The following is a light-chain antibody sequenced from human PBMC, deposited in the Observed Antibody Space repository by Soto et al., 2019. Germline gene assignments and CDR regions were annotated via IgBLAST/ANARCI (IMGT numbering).Light chain of an antibody. CDR3: CSYAGSYIFL. Sequence: QSALTQPRSVSGSPGQSVTISCTGTNSDVGGYNYVSWFQQHPGKAPKVMIYDVTERPSGVPDRFTGSKSGNTASLTISGLQAEDEADYYCCSYAGSYIFLFGGGTKLTVL. V-gene: IGLV2-11*01. CDR2: DVT. J-gene: IGLJ2*01. CDR1: NSDVGGYNY.